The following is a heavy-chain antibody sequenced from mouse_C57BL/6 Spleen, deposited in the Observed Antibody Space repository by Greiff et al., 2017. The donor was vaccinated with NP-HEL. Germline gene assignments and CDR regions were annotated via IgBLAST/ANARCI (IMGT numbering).Heavy chain of an antibody. D-gene: IGHD4-1*02. CDR1: GYTFTSYW. V-gene: IGHV1-69*01. CDR3: ARQLLDY. Sequence: QVQLQQPGAELVMPGASVKLSCKASGYTFTSYWMHWVKQRPGQGLEWIGEIDPSASYTNYNQKFKGKSTLTVDKSSSTASMQHSTLASEDSAVYSCARQLLDYWGKGTTLTVSS. CDR2: IDPSASYT. J-gene: IGHJ2*01.